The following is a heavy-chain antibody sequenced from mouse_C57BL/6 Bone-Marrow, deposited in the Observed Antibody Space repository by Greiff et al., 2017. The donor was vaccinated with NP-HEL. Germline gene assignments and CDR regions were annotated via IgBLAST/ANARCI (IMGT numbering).Heavy chain of an antibody. Sequence: EVKLMESGPGLVKPSQSLSLTCSVTGYSITSGYYWNWIRQFPGNKLEWMGYISYDGSNNYNPSLKNRISITRDTSKNQFFLKLNSVTTEDTATYYCARWGLLRYWYFDVWGTGTTVTVSS. CDR2: ISYDGSN. D-gene: IGHD1-1*01. CDR3: ARWGLLRYWYFDV. CDR1: GYSITSGYY. J-gene: IGHJ1*03. V-gene: IGHV3-6*01.